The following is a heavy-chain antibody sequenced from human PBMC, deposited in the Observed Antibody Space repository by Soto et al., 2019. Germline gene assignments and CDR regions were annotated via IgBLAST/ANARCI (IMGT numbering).Heavy chain of an antibody. V-gene: IGHV3-21*01. CDR3: ARVYYCDSSGYYAGFDY. Sequence: SGGSLRLSCAASGFTFSSYSMNWVRQAPGKGLEWVSSISSSSSYIYYADSVKGRFTISRDNAKNSLYLQMNSLRAEDTAVYYWARVYYCDSSGYYAGFDYGGQGTLVSVSS. J-gene: IGHJ4*02. D-gene: IGHD3-22*01. CDR1: GFTFSSYS. CDR2: ISSSSSYI.